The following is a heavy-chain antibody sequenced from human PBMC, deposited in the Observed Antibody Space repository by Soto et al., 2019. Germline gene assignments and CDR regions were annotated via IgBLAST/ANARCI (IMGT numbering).Heavy chain of an antibody. J-gene: IGHJ4*02. Sequence: EVQLVESGGGLVQPGGSLRLSCAASGITVTNCFMTWVRQAPGKGLEWVSVISSAGGTYYADSVKGSFTISRDNYRNTLYLQMNTLRAEDTAVYHCARDELGGAYDFWHGGQGILVTVSS. CDR3: ARDELGGAYDFWH. V-gene: IGHV3-66*01. CDR1: GITVTNCF. D-gene: IGHD3-3*01. CDR2: ISSAGGT.